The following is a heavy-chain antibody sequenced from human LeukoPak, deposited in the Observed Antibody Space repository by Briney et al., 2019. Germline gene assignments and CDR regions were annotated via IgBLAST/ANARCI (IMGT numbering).Heavy chain of an antibody. Sequence: GGSLRLSCAASGFTFSSYAMSWVRQAPGKGLEWVSAISGSGGSTYYADSVKGRFTISRDNSKNTLYLQMNSLRAEDTAVYYCARDYYYYGSGSEPPWFDPWGQGTLVTVSS. CDR2: ISGSGGST. CDR3: ARDYYYYGSGSEPPWFDP. CDR1: GFTFSSYA. D-gene: IGHD3-10*01. V-gene: IGHV3-23*01. J-gene: IGHJ5*02.